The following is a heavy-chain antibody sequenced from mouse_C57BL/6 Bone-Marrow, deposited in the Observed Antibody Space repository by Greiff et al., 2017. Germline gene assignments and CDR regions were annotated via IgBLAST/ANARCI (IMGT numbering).Heavy chain of an antibody. CDR3: ARGGLYGSPWYFDV. Sequence: EVQLQQSGPELVKPGASVKIPCKASGYTFTDYNMDWVKQSHGKSLEWIGDINPNNGGTIYNQKFKGKATLTVDKSSSTAYMELRSLTSEDTAVYYGARGGLYGSPWYFDVWGTGTTVTVSS. D-gene: IGHD1-1*01. CDR1: GYTFTDYN. J-gene: IGHJ1*03. V-gene: IGHV1-18*01. CDR2: INPNNGGT.